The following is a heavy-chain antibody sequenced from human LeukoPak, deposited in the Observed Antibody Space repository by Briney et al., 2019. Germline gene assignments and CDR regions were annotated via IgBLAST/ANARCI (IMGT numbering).Heavy chain of an antibody. J-gene: IGHJ4*02. Sequence: GGSLRLSCAASGSTFSSYWMHWVRQTPGEGLVWVAHINKDGSSTGYADSLKGQFTISRDNAKDTLYLQMNSLRVEDTAVYYCARRVFGGIDYWGQGTLVTVSS. CDR3: ARRVFGGIDY. D-gene: IGHD3-3*01. V-gene: IGHV3-74*01. CDR2: INKDGSST. CDR1: GSTFSSYW.